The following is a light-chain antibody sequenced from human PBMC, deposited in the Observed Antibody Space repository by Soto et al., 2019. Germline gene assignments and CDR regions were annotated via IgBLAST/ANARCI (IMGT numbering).Light chain of an antibody. J-gene: IGLJ3*02. CDR3: AAWDDRLSGVV. CDR2: TNN. Sequence: QSVLTQPPSASGPPGQRVTISCSGSNSNIGTNTVNWYQHLPGAAPTLLIFTNNRRPSGVPDRFSGSKSGTSASLAISGLQSEDEADYYCAAWDDRLSGVVFGGGTKLTVL. V-gene: IGLV1-44*01. CDR1: NSNIGTNT.